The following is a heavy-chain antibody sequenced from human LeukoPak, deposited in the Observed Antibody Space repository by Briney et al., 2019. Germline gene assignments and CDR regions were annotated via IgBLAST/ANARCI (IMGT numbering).Heavy chain of an antibody. V-gene: IGHV4-39*01. CDR1: GGSISSSSYY. J-gene: IGHJ5*02. CDR2: IYYSGST. Sequence: SETLSLTCTVSGGSISSSSYYWGWIRRPPGKGLEWIGSIYYSGSTYYNPSLKSRVTISVDTSKNQFSLKLSSVTAADTAVYYCARPRLCSGGSCYWFDPWGQGTLVTVSS. D-gene: IGHD2-15*01. CDR3: ARPRLCSGGSCYWFDP.